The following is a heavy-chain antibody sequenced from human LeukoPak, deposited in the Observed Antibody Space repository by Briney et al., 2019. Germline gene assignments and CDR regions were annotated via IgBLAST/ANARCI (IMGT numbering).Heavy chain of an antibody. V-gene: IGHV4-61*02. CDR2: IYTSGST. D-gene: IGHD2-15*01. CDR1: GGSISSGSQF. Sequence: SETLSLTCTVSGGSISSGSQFWSRIRQPAGKGLVWIGRIYTSGSTNYNPCLESRVTMSVETSKNQFSLKLSSVTAADTAVYYCARVTPSAYCSGGSCYPNFDYWGQGTLVTVSS. CDR3: ARVTPSAYCSGGSCYPNFDY. J-gene: IGHJ4*02.